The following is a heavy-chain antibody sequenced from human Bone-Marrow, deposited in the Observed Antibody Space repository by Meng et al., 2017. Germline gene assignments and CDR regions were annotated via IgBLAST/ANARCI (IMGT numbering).Heavy chain of an antibody. CDR1: CYTLSTYG. J-gene: IGHJ4*02. D-gene: IGHD6-13*01. CDR2: ISGFNGYT. CDR3: AAPGPAAEAGFDY. V-gene: IGHV1-18*01. Sequence: ASVQVSCKASCYTLSTYGIMRVRQAPGQGLEYVGWISGFNGYTNYAQTFQGRGSMPTETSTSTAYREVRSLGSDDTAVYYCAAPGPAAEAGFDYWGQGTLVTVSS.